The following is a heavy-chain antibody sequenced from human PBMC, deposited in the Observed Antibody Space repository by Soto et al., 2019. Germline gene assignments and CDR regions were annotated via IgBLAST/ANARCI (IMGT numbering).Heavy chain of an antibody. CDR3: ARGDCVGGSCYSLAGSCYYYMDV. J-gene: IGHJ6*03. CDR1: GFTFSNYC. CDR2: INSDGSVS. D-gene: IGHD2-15*01. V-gene: IGHV3-74*01. Sequence: EVKLVESGGGLVQPGWSLRLSCAASGFTFSNYCMYWVRQAPGQGLVWVSRINSDGSVSRYAGSVTRRLTIFRHNVKNTLYLQMNSLRVEDTAVYYCARGDCVGGSCYSLAGSCYYYMDVWGKGTTVTVFS.